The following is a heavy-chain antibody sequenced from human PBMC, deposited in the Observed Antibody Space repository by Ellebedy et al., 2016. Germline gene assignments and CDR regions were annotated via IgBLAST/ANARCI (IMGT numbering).Heavy chain of an antibody. CDR3: ARDYYYDSSGYYYFDY. D-gene: IGHD3-22*01. V-gene: IGHV1-46*01. J-gene: IGHJ4*02. CDR1: GYTFTSYY. Sequence: ASVKVSCKASGYTFTSYYMHWVRQAPGQGFEWMGIINPSGGSTSYAQKFQGRVTMTRDTSTSTVYMELSSLRSEDTAVYYCARDYYYDSSGYYYFDYWGQGTLVTVSS. CDR2: INPSGGST.